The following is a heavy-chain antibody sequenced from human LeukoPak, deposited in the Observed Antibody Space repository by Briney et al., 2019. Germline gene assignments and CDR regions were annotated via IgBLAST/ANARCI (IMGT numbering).Heavy chain of an antibody. V-gene: IGHV3-7*03. CDR1: GFTFSSYW. CDR3: AKSGYNRFDY. D-gene: IGHD5-24*01. Sequence: GGSLRLSCAASGFTFSSYWMHWVRQAPGKGLEWVANIKQDGSEKYYVDSVKGRFTISRDNSKNTLYLQMNSLIAEDTAVYYCAKSGYNRFDYWGQGTRVTVSS. J-gene: IGHJ4*02. CDR2: IKQDGSEK.